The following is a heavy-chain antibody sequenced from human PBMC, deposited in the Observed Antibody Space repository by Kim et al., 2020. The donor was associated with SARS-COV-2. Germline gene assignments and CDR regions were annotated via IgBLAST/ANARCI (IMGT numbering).Heavy chain of an antibody. CDR1: GFTFSSYD. CDR3: AREPLFGILTGYYIYYYGMDV. Sequence: GGSLRLSCAASGFTFSSYDMHWVRQATGKGLEWVSAIGTAGDPYYPGSVKGRFTISRENAKNSLYLQMNSLRAGDTAVYYCAREPLFGILTGYYIYYYGMDVCGRATTVT. CDR2: IGTAGDP. V-gene: IGHV3-13*05. D-gene: IGHD3-9*01. J-gene: IGHJ6*04.